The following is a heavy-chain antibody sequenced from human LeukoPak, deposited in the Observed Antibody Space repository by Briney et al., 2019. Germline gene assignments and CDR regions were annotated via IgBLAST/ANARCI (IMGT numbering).Heavy chain of an antibody. J-gene: IGHJ6*02. D-gene: IGHD1-26*01. CDR3: ARLRWAYGMDV. CDR2: IYYSGST. CDR1: GGSISNYY. Sequence: SETLSLTCIVSGGSISNYYWSWIRQPPGKGLEWIGYIYYSGSTYYNPSLKSRVTISVDTSKNQFSLKLSSVTAADTAVYYCARLRWAYGMDVWGQGTTVTVSS. V-gene: IGHV4-59*06.